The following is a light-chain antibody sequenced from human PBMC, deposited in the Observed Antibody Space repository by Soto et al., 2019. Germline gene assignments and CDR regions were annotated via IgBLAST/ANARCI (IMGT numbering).Light chain of an antibody. Sequence: DIQMTQSPSSLSASVGDRVTITCRASQSIGRYLNWYQQTPGRAPKFLISAASSLQSGVPARFSGSGSGTEFTLTISSLQSEDFAVYYCQQYNNWPRITFGQGTRLEIK. CDR2: AAS. J-gene: IGKJ5*01. CDR1: QSIGRY. CDR3: QQYNNWPRIT. V-gene: IGKV1-39*01.